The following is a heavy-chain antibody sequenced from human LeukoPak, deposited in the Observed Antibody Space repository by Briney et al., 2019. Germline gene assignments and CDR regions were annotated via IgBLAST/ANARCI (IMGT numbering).Heavy chain of an antibody. J-gene: IGHJ5*02. CDR3: ARDSASVWPGSSGWSNWFDP. CDR1: GYTFGSYG. V-gene: IGHV1-18*03. CDR2: ISPYNGNT. Sequence: GASVKVSCKASGYTFGSYGVSWVRQAPGQGLEWMAWISPYNGNTNYAQKFQGRVTMTTDTSTSTAYMELRSLRADDMAVYYCARDSASVWPGSSGWSNWFDPWGQGTLVTVSS. D-gene: IGHD6-19*01.